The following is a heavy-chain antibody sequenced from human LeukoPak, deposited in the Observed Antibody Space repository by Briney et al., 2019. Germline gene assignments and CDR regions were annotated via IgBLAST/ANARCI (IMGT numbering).Heavy chain of an antibody. D-gene: IGHD5-18*01. CDR1: GYTFTGYY. V-gene: IGHV1-2*02. CDR2: INPNRGGT. CDR3: ARDPGGSDTAMEFDY. Sequence: GASVRVSCEASGYTFTGYYMHWVRQAPGQGLEWMAWINPNRGGTNYAETLQGRVTITRDTSISTEYMELGSVRSDDTAVYYCARDPGGSDTAMEFDYWGQGTLVTVSS. J-gene: IGHJ4*02.